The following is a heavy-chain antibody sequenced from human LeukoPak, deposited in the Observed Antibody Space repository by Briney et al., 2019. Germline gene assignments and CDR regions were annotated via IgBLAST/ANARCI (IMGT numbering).Heavy chain of an antibody. D-gene: IGHD3-3*01. Sequence: PGGSLRLSCAASGFTFSSYGMSWVRQAPGKGLEWVSSISSSSSYIYYADSVKGRFTISRDNAKNSLYLQMNSLRAEDTAVYYCARGWADTIFVGLDYYMDVWGKGTTVTVSS. CDR1: GFTFSSYG. J-gene: IGHJ6*03. V-gene: IGHV3-21*01. CDR2: ISSSSSYI. CDR3: ARGWADTIFVGLDYYMDV.